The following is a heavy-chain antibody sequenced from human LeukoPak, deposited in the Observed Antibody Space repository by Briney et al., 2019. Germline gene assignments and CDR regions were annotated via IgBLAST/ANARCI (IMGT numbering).Heavy chain of an antibody. CDR1: GYTITNNY. Sequence: ASVKVSCKASGYTITNNYMHWVRQAPGQGLEWMGWINPNSGGTNYAQKFQGRVTMTRDTSISTAYMELSRLRSDDTAVYYCARGHYDILTGFDYYYYYMDVWGKGTTVTVSS. J-gene: IGHJ6*03. D-gene: IGHD3-9*01. CDR3: ARGHYDILTGFDYYYYYMDV. CDR2: INPNSGGT. V-gene: IGHV1-2*02.